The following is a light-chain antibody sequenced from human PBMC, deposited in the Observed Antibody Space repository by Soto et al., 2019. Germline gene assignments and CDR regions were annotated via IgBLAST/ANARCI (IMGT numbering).Light chain of an antibody. V-gene: IGKV3-20*01. Sequence: EIVLTQSPGTLSLSPGERATLSCRASQSVSSTYLAWYQQRPGQAPRLLIYGASSRATDIPDRFSGSGSGTDFTLTISRLEPEDVAVYYCQQYGSSPYTFGQGTKLEIK. CDR2: GAS. CDR1: QSVSSTY. CDR3: QQYGSSPYT. J-gene: IGKJ2*01.